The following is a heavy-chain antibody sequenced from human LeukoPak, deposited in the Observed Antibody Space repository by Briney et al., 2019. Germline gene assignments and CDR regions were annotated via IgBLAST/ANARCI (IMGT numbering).Heavy chain of an antibody. Sequence: PSETLCLTCAVYGGSFSGYYWSWIRQPPGKGLEWIGEINHSGSTNYNPSLKSRVTISVDTSKNQFSLKLSSVTAADTAVYYCARGIVVVPAAISLSRPGARFDYWGQGTLVTVSS. D-gene: IGHD2-2*02. CDR1: GGSFSGYY. V-gene: IGHV4-34*01. CDR2: INHSGST. J-gene: IGHJ4*02. CDR3: ARGIVVVPAAISLSRPGARFDY.